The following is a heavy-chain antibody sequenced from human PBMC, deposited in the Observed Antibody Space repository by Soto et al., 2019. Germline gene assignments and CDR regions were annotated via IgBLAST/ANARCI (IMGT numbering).Heavy chain of an antibody. Sequence: GSLSLSCSASGFTFSTYAMNWVRPAPGKGLEWVSAISGSGDSTYYADSVRGRFTISRDNCINTLYLQMSSLRTEDTAVYYCALPRGYGVFDAFDIWGQGTMVTVSS. V-gene: IGHV3-23*01. CDR1: GFTFSTYA. CDR3: ALPRGYGVFDAFDI. CDR2: ISGSGDST. D-gene: IGHD4-17*01. J-gene: IGHJ3*02.